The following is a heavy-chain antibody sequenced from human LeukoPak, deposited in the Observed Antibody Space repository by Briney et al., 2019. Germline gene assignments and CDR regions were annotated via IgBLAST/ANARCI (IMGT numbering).Heavy chain of an antibody. J-gene: IGHJ6*03. D-gene: IGHD2-2*01. CDR2: IYYSGST. V-gene: IGHV4-39*01. Sequence: SETLSLTCTVSGGSISSSSYYWGWIRQPPGKGLEWIGSIYYSGSTYYNPSLKSRVTISVDTSKNQFSQKLSSVTAADTAVYYCASLDYCSSTSCNYYYMDVWGKGTTVTVSS. CDR3: ASLDYCSSTSCNYYYMDV. CDR1: GGSISSSSYY.